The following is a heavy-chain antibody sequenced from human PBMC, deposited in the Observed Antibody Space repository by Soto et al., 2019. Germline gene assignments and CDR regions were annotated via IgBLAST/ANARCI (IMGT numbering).Heavy chain of an antibody. CDR1: GFTFSSSW. Sequence: EVQLVESGGELVQPGGSLRLSCAASGFTFSSSWMHWVRQVPGKGLMWVSRISVDGSRTAYAESVKGRFTISRDNARNTLYLQMNNLRDEDTAVYYCARAAHYYADSGGEFSPWGQGTLVTVSS. V-gene: IGHV3-74*01. CDR3: ARAAHYYADSGGEFSP. D-gene: IGHD3-22*01. J-gene: IGHJ5*02. CDR2: ISVDGSRT.